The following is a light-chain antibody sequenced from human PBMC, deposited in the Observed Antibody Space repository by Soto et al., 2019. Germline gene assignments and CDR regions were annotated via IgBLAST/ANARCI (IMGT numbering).Light chain of an antibody. CDR2: AAS. Sequence: DIQLTQSPSLLSASVGDRVTITCRASQGISSYLAWYQLKPGKAPNLLIYAASTLQTGVPSRFSGSGSGTEFTLTISSLQPEDFATYYCQQVNSYPYTFGQGTKLEIK. CDR3: QQVNSYPYT. CDR1: QGISSY. V-gene: IGKV1-9*01. J-gene: IGKJ2*01.